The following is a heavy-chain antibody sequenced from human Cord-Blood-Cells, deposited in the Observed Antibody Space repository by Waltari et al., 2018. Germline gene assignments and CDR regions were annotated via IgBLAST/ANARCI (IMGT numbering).Heavy chain of an antibody. D-gene: IGHD6-13*01. Sequence: QVQLVQSGAEVKKPGSSVKVSCKASGGTFSSYAISWVRQAPGQGLEWMGGIIPIFGTANYAQKFQGRVTITADESTSTAYMELSSLRSEDTAVYYCARAIAAADTPSYYMDVWGKGTTVTVSS. J-gene: IGHJ6*03. CDR2: IIPIFGTA. CDR1: GGTFSSYA. V-gene: IGHV1-69*01. CDR3: ARAIAAADTPSYYMDV.